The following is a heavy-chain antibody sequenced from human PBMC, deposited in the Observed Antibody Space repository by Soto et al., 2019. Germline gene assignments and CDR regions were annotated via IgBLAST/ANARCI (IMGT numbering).Heavy chain of an antibody. CDR2: INPSGGST. CDR1: GYTFTSYY. V-gene: IGHV1-46*01. CDR3: ARERSVLRFLEWFPDAFDI. Sequence: ASVKVSCKASGYTFTSYYMHWVRQAPGQGLEWMGIINPSGGSTSYAQKFQGRVTMTRDTSTSTVYMELSSLRSEDTAVYYCARERSVLRFLEWFPDAFDIWGQGTTVTVSS. J-gene: IGHJ3*02. D-gene: IGHD3-3*01.